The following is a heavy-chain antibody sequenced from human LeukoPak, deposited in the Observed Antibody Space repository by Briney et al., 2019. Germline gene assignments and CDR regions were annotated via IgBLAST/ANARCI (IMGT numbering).Heavy chain of an antibody. D-gene: IGHD3-16*01. CDR2: IKYDGSEE. Sequence: GGSQRLSCAASGFSFCGQWMNWVRGAPGQGLEWVANIKYDGSEEYYADSVKGRFTISRDNAKNSLSLQMNYVRAGDTAIYYCAYTNHLPYWGQGTLVTVSS. V-gene: IGHV3-7*01. J-gene: IGHJ4*02. CDR3: AYTNHLPY. CDR1: GFSFCGQW.